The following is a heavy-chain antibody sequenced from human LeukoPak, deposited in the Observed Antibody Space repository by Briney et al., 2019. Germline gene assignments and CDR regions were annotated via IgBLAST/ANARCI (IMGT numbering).Heavy chain of an antibody. CDR3: AGLVGRYSSGLYYYYFDY. Sequence: SGTLSLTCTVSGDSINSLDLWSWVRQPPGKGLEWVGEMYLSGTTHSNPSVKSRVTISIDKSKNQFLLNLSSVTAADTAVYYCAGLVGRYSSGLYYYYFDYWGQGTLVTVSS. CDR2: MYLSGTT. V-gene: IGHV4-4*02. CDR1: GDSINSLDL. J-gene: IGHJ4*02. D-gene: IGHD3-22*01.